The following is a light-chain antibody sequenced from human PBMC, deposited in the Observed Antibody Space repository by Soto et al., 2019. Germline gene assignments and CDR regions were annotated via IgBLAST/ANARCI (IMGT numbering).Light chain of an antibody. CDR3: HSYDSISYWV. CDR1: SGSIASNY. CDR2: EDN. J-gene: IGLJ3*02. Sequence: LTQPHSVSESPGKTVTISCTRSSGSIASNYVQWYQQRPGSAPTTVIYEDNQRPSGVPDRFSGSIDSSSNSASLTISGLKTEDEAYYYCHSYDSISYWVFGGGTKLTVL. V-gene: IGLV6-57*04.